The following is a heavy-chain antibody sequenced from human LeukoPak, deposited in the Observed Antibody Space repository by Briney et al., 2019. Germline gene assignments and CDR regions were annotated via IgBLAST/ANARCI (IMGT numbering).Heavy chain of an antibody. CDR1: GFTFSSYW. Sequence: GGSLRLSCAASGFTFSSYWMHWVRQAPGKGLEWVAYISGTGTNIYYADSVKGRFTISRDNAMNSVYLQMDSLRDEDTAVYYCGRDRYGDYLVDCWGQGTLVTVSS. CDR3: GRDRYGDYLVDC. D-gene: IGHD4-17*01. V-gene: IGHV3-48*02. CDR2: ISGTGTNI. J-gene: IGHJ4*02.